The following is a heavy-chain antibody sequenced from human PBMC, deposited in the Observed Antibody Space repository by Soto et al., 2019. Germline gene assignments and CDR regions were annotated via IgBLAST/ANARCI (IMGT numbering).Heavy chain of an antibody. D-gene: IGHD5-18*01. CDR1: GGTFSTYA. Sequence: QVQLVQSGAEVKKPESSVKVSCKAPGGTFSTYAISWVRQAPGQGLEWMGGIIPMCGTANYEQRFQDRDTITADKSTNTVYMELSSLRSEDTAVYFCASGIQLWLRRINNGYSGWGQGTLVTVSS. CDR3: ASGIQLWLRRINNGYSG. J-gene: IGHJ4*02. CDR2: IIPMCGTA. V-gene: IGHV1-69*14.